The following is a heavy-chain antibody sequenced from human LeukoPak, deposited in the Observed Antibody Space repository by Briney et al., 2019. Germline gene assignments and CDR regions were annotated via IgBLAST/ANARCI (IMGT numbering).Heavy chain of an antibody. J-gene: IGHJ4*02. CDR1: GFTFSSYG. CDR3: AKDKTYYYDSSGYSPMDY. Sequence: GGSVSLSCAASGFTFSSYGMHGLRQAPGKGLEWVAFIRYDGSNKYYADSVKGRFTISRDNSKNTLYLQMNSLRAEDTAVYYCAKDKTYYYDSSGYSPMDYWSQGTLVTVSS. V-gene: IGHV3-30*02. D-gene: IGHD3-22*01. CDR2: IRYDGSNK.